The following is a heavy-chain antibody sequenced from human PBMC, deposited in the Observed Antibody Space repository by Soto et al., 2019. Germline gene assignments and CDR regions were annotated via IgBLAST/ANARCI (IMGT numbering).Heavy chain of an antibody. V-gene: IGHV1-69*13. Sequence: SVKVSCKASGGTFSSYAISWVRQAPGQGLEWMGGIIPIFGTANYAQKFQGRVTITADESTSTAYMELSSLRSEDTAVYYCARDHPFLVTMNHNWFDPWGQGTLVTVSS. CDR2: IIPIFGTA. D-gene: IGHD3-22*01. CDR1: GGTFSSYA. CDR3: ARDHPFLVTMNHNWFDP. J-gene: IGHJ5*02.